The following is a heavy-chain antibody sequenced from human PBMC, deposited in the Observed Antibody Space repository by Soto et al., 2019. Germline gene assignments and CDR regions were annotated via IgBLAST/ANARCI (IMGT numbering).Heavy chain of an antibody. CDR3: AAREVTTSEDYFDY. CDR2: IYSGGST. D-gene: IGHD4-17*01. V-gene: IGHV3-66*01. CDR1: GFTVSSNY. J-gene: IGHJ4*02. Sequence: GGSLRLSCAASGFTVSSNYMSRVRQAPGKGLEWVSVIYSGGSTYYADSVKGRFTITRDNSKNTLFLQMNSLRAEDTAVYYCAAREVTTSEDYFDYWGQGTLVTVSS.